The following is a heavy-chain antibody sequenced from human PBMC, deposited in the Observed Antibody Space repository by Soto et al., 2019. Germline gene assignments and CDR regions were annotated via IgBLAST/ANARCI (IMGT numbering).Heavy chain of an antibody. V-gene: IGHV6-1*01. D-gene: IGHD6-13*01. CDR1: GDSITSNSAA. Sequence: SQTLSLTCAISGDSITSNSAAWNWIRQSPSRGLEWLGRTYYRSRWHNEYAIAVRSRITINPDTSKNQFSLQLNSVTPEDTAVYYCKRDRATAPFNWGKGTLVTSPQ. CDR2: TYYRSRWHN. J-gene: IGHJ4*02. CDR3: KRDRATAPFN.